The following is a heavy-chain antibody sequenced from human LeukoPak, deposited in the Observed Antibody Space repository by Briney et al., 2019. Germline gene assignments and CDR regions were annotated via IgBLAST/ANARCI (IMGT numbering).Heavy chain of an antibody. D-gene: IGHD3-16*01. CDR1: GFTFSNYW. CDR2: INRDGSST. J-gene: IGHJ4*02. Sequence: PGGSLRLSCAASGFTFSNYWMHWVRQTPGKGLVWVSRINRDGSSTDYLDSVKGRFTIPRDNARNTMYLQMDSLRAEDTAVYYCARVIGSYGDSDYWGQGTLVTVSS. V-gene: IGHV3-74*01. CDR3: ARVIGSYGDSDY.